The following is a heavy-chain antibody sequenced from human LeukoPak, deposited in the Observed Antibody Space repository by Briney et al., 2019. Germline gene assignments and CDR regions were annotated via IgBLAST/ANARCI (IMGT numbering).Heavy chain of an antibody. CDR3: ARDGIVGATVFGY. D-gene: IGHD1-26*01. CDR2: IYYSGST. CDR1: GGSISSSSYY. V-gene: IGHV4-39*07. Sequence: SETLSLTCTVSGGSISSSSYYWGWIRQPPGKGLEWIGSIYYSGSTYYNPSLKSRVTISVDTSKNQFSLKLSSVTAADTAVYYCARDGIVGATVFGYWGQGTLVTVSS. J-gene: IGHJ4*02.